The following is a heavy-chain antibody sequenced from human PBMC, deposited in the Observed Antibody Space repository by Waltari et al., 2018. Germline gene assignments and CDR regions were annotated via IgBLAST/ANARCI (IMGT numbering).Heavy chain of an antibody. CDR1: GGSLSSSHW. D-gene: IGHD3-16*02. Sequence: QVQLQESGPGLVKPSGTLSLTCAVSGGSLSSSHWWIWVRQPPGKGLEWIGEIYHSGSTNYNPALKSRVTISVDKSKNQFSLKLSSVTAADTAVYYCARTNDYVWGSYRHPHAFDIWGQGTMVTVSS. V-gene: IGHV4-4*02. J-gene: IGHJ3*02. CDR3: ARTNDYVWGSYRHPHAFDI. CDR2: IYHSGST.